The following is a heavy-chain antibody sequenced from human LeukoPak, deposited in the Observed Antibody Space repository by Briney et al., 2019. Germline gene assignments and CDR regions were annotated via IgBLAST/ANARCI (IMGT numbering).Heavy chain of an antibody. J-gene: IGHJ3*01. D-gene: IGHD1/OR15-1a*01. V-gene: IGHV1-2*02. Sequence: ASVKVSCKASGYTFTDYYIHWVRQAPGQGLEWVGWINPTSGGTNYAQKFQDRVTMTRDTSNNTSYMELSRLRSDDTAVYYCAREFRTTTWSYDAFDLWGQGTTVTVSS. CDR3: AREFRTTTWSYDAFDL. CDR2: INPTSGGT. CDR1: GYTFTDYY.